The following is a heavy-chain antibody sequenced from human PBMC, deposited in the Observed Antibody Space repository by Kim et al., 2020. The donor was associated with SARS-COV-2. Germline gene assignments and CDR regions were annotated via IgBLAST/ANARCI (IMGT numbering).Heavy chain of an antibody. CDR3: ARLCSTSTSGWFDP. CDR1: GYTFTGYY. D-gene: IGHD2-2*01. Sequence: ASVKVSCKASGYTFTGYYMHWVRQAPGQGLEWMGWINPNSGGTNYAQKFQGWVTMTRDTSISTAYMELSRLRSDDTAVYYCARLCSTSTSGWFDPWGQGTLVTVSS. J-gene: IGHJ5*02. V-gene: IGHV1-2*04. CDR2: INPNSGGT.